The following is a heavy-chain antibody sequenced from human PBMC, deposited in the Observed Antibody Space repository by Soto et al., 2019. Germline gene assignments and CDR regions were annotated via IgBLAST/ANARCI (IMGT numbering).Heavy chain of an antibody. Sequence: SETLSLTCTVSGGSISSYYWSWIRQPPGKGLEWIGYIYYSGSTNYNPSLKSRVTISVDTSKNQFSLKLSSVTAADTAVYYCASVGRGAAAGTLLFDYWGQGTLVTVYS. CDR3: ASVGRGAAAGTLLFDY. V-gene: IGHV4-59*01. D-gene: IGHD6-13*01. J-gene: IGHJ4*02. CDR2: IYYSGST. CDR1: GGSISSYY.